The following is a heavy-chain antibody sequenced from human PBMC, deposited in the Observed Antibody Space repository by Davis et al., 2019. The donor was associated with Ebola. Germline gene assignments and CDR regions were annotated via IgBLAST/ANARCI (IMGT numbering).Heavy chain of an antibody. Sequence: MPSETLSLTCTVSGGSISSYYWSWIRQPPGKGLEWIGYIYYSGSTNYNPSLKSRVTISVDTSKNQFSLKLSSVTAADTAVYYCARRSYYYDSSGYAVGGLDYWGQGTLVTVSS. CDR2: IYYSGST. V-gene: IGHV4-59*01. CDR1: GGSISSYY. D-gene: IGHD3-22*01. J-gene: IGHJ4*02. CDR3: ARRSYYYDSSGYAVGGLDY.